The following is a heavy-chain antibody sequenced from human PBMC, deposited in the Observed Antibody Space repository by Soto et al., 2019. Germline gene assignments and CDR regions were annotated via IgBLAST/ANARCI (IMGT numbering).Heavy chain of an antibody. CDR2: IYYSGST. V-gene: IGHV4-59*08. CDR1: SGSISSYY. J-gene: IGHJ4*02. Sequence: SETLSLTCTVSSGSISSYYWSWIRQPPGKGLEWIGYIYYSGSTNYNPSLKSRVTISVDTSKNQFSLKLSSVTAADTAVYYCARHRQWLIDYWGQGTLVTVSS. D-gene: IGHD6-19*01. CDR3: ARHRQWLIDY.